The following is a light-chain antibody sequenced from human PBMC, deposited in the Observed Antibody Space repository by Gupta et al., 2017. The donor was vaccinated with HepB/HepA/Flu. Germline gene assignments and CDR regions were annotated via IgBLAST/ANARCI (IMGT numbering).Light chain of an antibody. J-gene: IGLJ2*01. CDR3: HSAESSCSYVI. CDR1: VLTKHY. V-gene: IGLV3-25*03. CDR2: KDS. Sequence: SYVLTQPPSVSVSPGQTARITGSGDVLTKHYASGYQQKPGQAPVLVMSKDSERPSGIPERFSGSSSGTTVTLTISGVQAEDEADYHCHSAESSCSYVIFGGGTKLTVL.